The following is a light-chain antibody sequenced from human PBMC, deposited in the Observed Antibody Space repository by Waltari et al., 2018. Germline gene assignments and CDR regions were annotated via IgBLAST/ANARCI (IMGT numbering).Light chain of an antibody. Sequence: EIVLPQSPATLSLSPGERANLSCRASQSVRSYLAWYQQKPGQAPRLLIYDASNRATGIPTRFSGSGSGTDFTLTISSLEPEDFAVYYCQQRSNWYTFGQGTKLEIK. CDR1: QSVRSY. CDR3: QQRSNWYT. J-gene: IGKJ2*01. V-gene: IGKV3-11*01. CDR2: DAS.